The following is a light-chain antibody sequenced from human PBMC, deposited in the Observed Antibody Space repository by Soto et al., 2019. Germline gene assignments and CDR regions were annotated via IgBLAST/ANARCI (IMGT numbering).Light chain of an antibody. CDR2: GAA. Sequence: EIVMTQSPATLSVSPGERATLSCRASQSVSSNLAWYQRKPGQAPRLLIYGAATRATGIPDRFSGSESGTEFTLTISSLQSEDFAVYYCQQYNNWPWTFGQGTKVES. J-gene: IGKJ1*01. CDR1: QSVSSN. V-gene: IGKV3-15*01. CDR3: QQYNNWPWT.